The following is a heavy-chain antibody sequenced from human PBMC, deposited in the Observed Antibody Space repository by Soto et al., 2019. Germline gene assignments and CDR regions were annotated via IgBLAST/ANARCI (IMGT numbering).Heavy chain of an antibody. CDR3: ARDPREWELRLVSGSDY. J-gene: IGHJ4*02. CDR1: GVTFSSYA. V-gene: IGHV3-30-3*01. Sequence: GGSLRLSCAASGVTFSSYAMHWVRQAPGKGLEWVAVISYDGSNKYYADSVKGRFTISRDNSKNTLYLQMNSLRAEDTAVYYCARDPREWELRLVSGSDYWGQGTLVTVSS. CDR2: ISYDGSNK. D-gene: IGHD1-26*01.